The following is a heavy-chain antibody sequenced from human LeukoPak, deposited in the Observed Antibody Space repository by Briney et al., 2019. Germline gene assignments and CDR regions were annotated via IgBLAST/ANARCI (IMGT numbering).Heavy chain of an antibody. Sequence: ASVKVSCKASGYTFTGYYMHWVRQAPGQGLEWMGWINPNSGGTNYAQKFQGWVTMTRDTSISTAYMELSRLRSDDTVVYYCARDSDGTGTGTQNAFDIWGEGTMVTVSS. J-gene: IGHJ3*02. CDR3: ARDSDGTGTGTQNAFDI. D-gene: IGHD1-1*01. CDR2: INPNSGGT. CDR1: GYTFTGYY. V-gene: IGHV1-2*04.